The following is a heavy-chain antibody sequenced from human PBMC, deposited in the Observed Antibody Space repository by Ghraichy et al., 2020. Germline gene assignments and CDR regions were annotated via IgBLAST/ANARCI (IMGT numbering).Heavy chain of an antibody. V-gene: IGHV3-23*01. D-gene: IGHD6-13*01. CDR1: GFTFSSYA. J-gene: IGHJ5*02. CDR2: ISGSVGTT. Sequence: GGSLRLSCAASGFTFSSYAMSWVRQAPGKGLEWVSSISGSVGTTYYPDSVKGRFTISRDNSKNTLFLQMNSRRAEDTAVYYCVPLVYRSSWNWFDPWGQGTLVTVSS. CDR3: VPLVYRSSWNWFDP.